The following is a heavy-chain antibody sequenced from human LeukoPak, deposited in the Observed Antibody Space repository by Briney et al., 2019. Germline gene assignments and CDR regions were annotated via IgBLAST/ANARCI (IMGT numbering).Heavy chain of an antibody. Sequence: GASVKVSCKASGYTFTSYGISWVRQAPGQGLEWMGRISAYNGNTNYAQKLQGRVTMTTDTSTSTAYMELRSLRSDDTAVYYCAREGTRSIAAPIDYWGQGTLVTVSS. D-gene: IGHD6-6*01. V-gene: IGHV1-18*01. CDR3: AREGTRSIAAPIDY. CDR1: GYTFTSYG. CDR2: ISAYNGNT. J-gene: IGHJ4*02.